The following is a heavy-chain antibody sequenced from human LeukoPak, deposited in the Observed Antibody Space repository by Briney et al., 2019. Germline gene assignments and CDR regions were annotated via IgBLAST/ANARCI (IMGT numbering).Heavy chain of an antibody. D-gene: IGHD3-3*01. J-gene: IGHJ4*02. CDR3: AKDHYWSIDY. CDR1: GFYFSSNW. V-gene: IGHV3-74*01. CDR2: IKGDGIST. Sequence: TGGSLRLSCAASGFYFSSNWMHWVRHAPGQGLVWVSRIKGDGISTNYADSVKGRFAISRDIAKNTLYLQMNSLRAEDTGVYYCAKDHYWSIDYWGRGTLVTASS.